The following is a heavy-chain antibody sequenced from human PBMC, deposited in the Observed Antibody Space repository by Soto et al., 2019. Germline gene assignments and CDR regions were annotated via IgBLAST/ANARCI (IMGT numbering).Heavy chain of an antibody. J-gene: IGHJ4*01. CDR2: ISAYNGNT. Sequence: GAAVKGSWKACGYTLTSDGISGVRKDRGQGLEWMGWISAYNGNTNYAQKLQGRVTMTTDTSTSTAYMELGSLRSDDTAVYYCARDTYYYGSGSYLAFDFDYWG. CDR1: GYTLTSDG. D-gene: IGHD3-10*01. V-gene: IGHV1-18*01. CDR3: ARDTYYYGSGSYLAFDFDY.